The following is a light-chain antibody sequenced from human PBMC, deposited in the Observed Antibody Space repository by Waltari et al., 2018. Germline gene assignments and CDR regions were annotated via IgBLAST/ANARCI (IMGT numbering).Light chain of an antibody. CDR2: YND. J-gene: IGLJ2*01. CDR3: AVWDDTLSGVL. Sequence: QSVLTQPPSASGAARKSVTISCSGSRSNIAGNSVSWYQQIPETAPKLLISYNDRRASGVSDRFSGSKSGTSASLAISGLQTEDEADYYCAVWDDTLSGVLFGGGTRLTVL. CDR1: RSNIAGNS. V-gene: IGLV1-47*02.